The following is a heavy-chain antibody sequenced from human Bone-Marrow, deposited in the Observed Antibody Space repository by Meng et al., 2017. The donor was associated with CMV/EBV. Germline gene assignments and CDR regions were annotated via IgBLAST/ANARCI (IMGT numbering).Heavy chain of an antibody. CDR3: ARGEVLRFLEWLLHLNYYYGMDV. Sequence: ASVKVSCKASGYTFTSYGISWVRQAPGQGLEWMGWISAYNGNTNYAQKPQGRVTMTTDTSTSTAYMELRSLRSDDTAVYYCARGEVLRFLEWLLHLNYYYGMDVWGQGTTVTVSS. J-gene: IGHJ6*02. V-gene: IGHV1-18*01. D-gene: IGHD3-3*01. CDR2: ISAYNGNT. CDR1: GYTFTSYG.